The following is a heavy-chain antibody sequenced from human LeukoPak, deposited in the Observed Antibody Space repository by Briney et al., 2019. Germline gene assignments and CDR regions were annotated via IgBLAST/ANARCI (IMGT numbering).Heavy chain of an antibody. CDR3: ARFGLTTYYYDSSVYWFDP. V-gene: IGHV4-39*07. D-gene: IGHD3-22*01. CDR1: GGSISSTYYY. Sequence: SETLSLTCSVSGGSISSTYYYWGWIRQPPGKGLEWIGNIHYSVNTYYNPSLKSRVTISVDTSNNQFSLKLTSVTAADTAVYYCARFGLTTYYYDSSVYWFDPWGQGTLVTVSS. CDR2: IHYSVNT. J-gene: IGHJ5*02.